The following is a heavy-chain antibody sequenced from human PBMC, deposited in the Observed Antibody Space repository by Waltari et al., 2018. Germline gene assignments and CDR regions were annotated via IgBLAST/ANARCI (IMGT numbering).Heavy chain of an antibody. CDR2: IIPIFGTA. CDR1: GGTFSSYA. D-gene: IGHD2-15*01. V-gene: IGHV1-69*06. CDR3: ARLEPLYCSGGSCYAN. J-gene: IGHJ4*02. Sequence: AEVKKPGSSVKVSCKASGGTFSSYAISWVRQAPGQGLEWMGRIIPIFGTANYAQKFQGRVTITADKSTSTAYMELSSLRSEDTAVYYCARLEPLYCSGGSCYANWGQGTLVTVSS.